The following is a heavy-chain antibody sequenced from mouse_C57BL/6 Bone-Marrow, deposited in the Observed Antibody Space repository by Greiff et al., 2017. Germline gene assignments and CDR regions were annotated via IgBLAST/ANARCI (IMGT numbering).Heavy chain of an antibody. J-gene: IGHJ2*01. CDR2: IRSKSNNYAT. CDR3: VRGGAVTGHFDY. D-gene: IGHD4-1*01. V-gene: IGHV10-1*01. CDR1: GFSFNTYA. Sequence: DVQLQESGGGLVQPKGSLKLSCAASGFSFNTYAMNWVRQAPGKGLEWVARIRSKSNNYATYYADSVKDRFTISRDDSESMLYLQMNNLKTEDTAMYYCVRGGAVTGHFDYWGQGTTLTVSS.